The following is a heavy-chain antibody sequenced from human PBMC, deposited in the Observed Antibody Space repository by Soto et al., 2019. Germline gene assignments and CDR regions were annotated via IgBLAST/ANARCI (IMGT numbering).Heavy chain of an antibody. CDR1: EFTVSSNY. V-gene: IGHV3-53*04. CDR2: IYSGGST. D-gene: IGHD1-1*01. J-gene: IGHJ3*02. CDR3: ARAQDGGRVPLLGAFDI. Sequence: EVHLVESGGGLVQPGGSLRLSCAASEFTVSSNYMSWVRQAPGKGLEWVSVIYSGGSTYYADSVKGRFTISRHHSKNTLYLQRNSLRAEDTAVYYCARAQDGGRVPLLGAFDICGQGTMVTVSS.